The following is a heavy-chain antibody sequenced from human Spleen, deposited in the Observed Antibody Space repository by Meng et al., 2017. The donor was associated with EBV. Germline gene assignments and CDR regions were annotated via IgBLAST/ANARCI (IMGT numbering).Heavy chain of an antibody. CDR1: GYTFTRYD. CDR3: ARDVYGSGSYRSDP. CDR2: MNPDSGDT. Sequence: QVQLVQSGAEVRKXXXXXKXXVKASGYTFTRYDINWVRQATGQGLEWMGWMNPDSGDTGYAQKFQGRVTMTRNTSINTAYMDLSSLRSEDTAVYYCARDVYGSGSYRSDPWGQGTLVTVSS. D-gene: IGHD3-10*01. J-gene: IGHJ5*02. V-gene: IGHV1-8*01.